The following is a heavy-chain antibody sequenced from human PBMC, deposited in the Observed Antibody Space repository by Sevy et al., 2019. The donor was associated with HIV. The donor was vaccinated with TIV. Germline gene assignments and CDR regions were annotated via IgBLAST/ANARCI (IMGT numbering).Heavy chain of an antibody. J-gene: IGHJ4*02. CDR1: GFSFNGYG. CDR3: ARESLAVAGIGYYFHS. Sequence: GGSLRLSCAASGFSFNGYGMHWVRQAPGKGLEWLAVIWYDGTNKEYADSVKGRFTISRDNPENTLYLQMNSLRAEDTAVYYCARESLAVAGIGYYFHSWGQGTLVTVSS. CDR2: IWYDGTNK. V-gene: IGHV3-33*01. D-gene: IGHD6-19*01.